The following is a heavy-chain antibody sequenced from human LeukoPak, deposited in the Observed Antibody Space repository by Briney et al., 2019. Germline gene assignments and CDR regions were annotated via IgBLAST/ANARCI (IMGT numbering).Heavy chain of an antibody. CDR3: ARAPFSYCSSTSCYLDY. CDR1: GFTFSSYA. Sequence: PGRSLRLSCAASGFTFSSYAMHWVRQAPGKGLEWVAVISYDGSNKYYADSVKGRFTISRDNFKNTLYLQMNSLRAEDTAVYYCARAPFSYCSSTSCYLDYWGQGTLVTVSS. D-gene: IGHD2-2*01. V-gene: IGHV3-30-3*01. J-gene: IGHJ4*02. CDR2: ISYDGSNK.